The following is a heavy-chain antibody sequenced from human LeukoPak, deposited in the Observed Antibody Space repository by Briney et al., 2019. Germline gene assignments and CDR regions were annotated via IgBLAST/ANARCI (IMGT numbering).Heavy chain of an antibody. CDR2: IYYSGST. V-gene: IGHV4-39*01. J-gene: IGHJ5*02. CDR1: GGSGSSSDYY. CDR3: ARLQLERRGPWFDP. D-gene: IGHD1-1*01. Sequence: PSETLPLTCNVSGGSGSSSDYYWGWIRQPPGKGLEWIGSIYYSGSTYYNPSLKNRVTISADTSKNQFSLKLSSVTAADTAVYYCARLQLERRGPWFDPWGQGTLVTVSS.